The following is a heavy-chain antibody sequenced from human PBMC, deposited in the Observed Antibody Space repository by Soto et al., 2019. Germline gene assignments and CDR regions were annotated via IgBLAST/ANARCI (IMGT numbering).Heavy chain of an antibody. CDR1: GYTFTSYD. CDR2: MNPNSGNT. CDR3: ARPRSGSYYYGMDV. D-gene: IGHD3-3*01. V-gene: IGHV1-8*01. J-gene: IGHJ6*02. Sequence: QVQLVQSGAEVKKPGASVKVSCKASGYTFTSYDINWVRQATGQGLEWMGWMNPNSGNTGYAQKFRGRVTMTRNTSIISAYMELSSLRSEDTVVYYCARPRSGSYYYGMDVWGQGSAVTVSS.